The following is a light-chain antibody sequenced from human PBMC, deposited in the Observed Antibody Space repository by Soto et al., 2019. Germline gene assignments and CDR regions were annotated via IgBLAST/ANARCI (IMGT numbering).Light chain of an antibody. CDR2: GAS. J-gene: IGKJ2*01. CDR1: QSIRSY. Sequence: DIQMTQSPSSLSASVGDRVTITCRASQSIRSYLNWYHQKPGKTPQLLIYGASTLQSGAPSRFTGSGSGTHFTLTISSLQPEDFATYYCQQSDTTPYTFGQGTKLEIK. CDR3: QQSDTTPYT. V-gene: IGKV1-39*01.